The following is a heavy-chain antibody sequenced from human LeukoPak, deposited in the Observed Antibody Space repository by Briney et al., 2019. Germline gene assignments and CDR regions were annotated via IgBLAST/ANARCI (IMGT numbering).Heavy chain of an antibody. D-gene: IGHD3-10*01. CDR3: ARQSSGWPDAFDI. J-gene: IGHJ3*02. CDR2: IYPGDSDT. V-gene: IGHV5-51*01. CDR1: GYSFTSYW. Sequence: GESLKISCKGSGYSFTSYWIGWVRQMPGKGLEWMGIIYPGDSDTRYSPSFQGQVTISADKSISTSYLQWSSLKASDATMYYCARQSSGWPDAFDIWGQGTMVTVS.